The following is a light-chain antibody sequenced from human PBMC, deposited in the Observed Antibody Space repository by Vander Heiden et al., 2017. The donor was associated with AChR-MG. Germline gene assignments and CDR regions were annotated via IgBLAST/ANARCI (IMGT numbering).Light chain of an antibody. CDR2: EVS. Sequence: QSALTQPASVSGSPGQSITISCTGTSSDVGGYNHVPWYQQHPGKAPKVMIYEVSKRPSGVSNRFSGSKSGITASLTISGLQAEDEADYYCSSYTSINTVVVGGGTKLTVL. J-gene: IGLJ3*02. CDR3: SSYTSINTVV. CDR1: SSDVGGYNH. V-gene: IGLV2-14*01.